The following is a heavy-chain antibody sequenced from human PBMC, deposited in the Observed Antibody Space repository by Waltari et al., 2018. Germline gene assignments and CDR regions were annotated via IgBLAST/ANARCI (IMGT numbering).Heavy chain of an antibody. CDR2: ISYDGSNK. Sequence: QVQLVESGGGVVQPGWSLRLSCSPSGFTFRSYALSWAHQAPGKGLEWVAVISYDGSNKYYTDSVKGRFTISRDNSMNTLYLQMNSLRAEDTAVYYCARERSGELAFDYWGQGTLVTVSS. CDR1: GFTFRSYA. D-gene: IGHD1-26*01. V-gene: IGHV3-30-3*01. CDR3: ARERSGELAFDY. J-gene: IGHJ4*02.